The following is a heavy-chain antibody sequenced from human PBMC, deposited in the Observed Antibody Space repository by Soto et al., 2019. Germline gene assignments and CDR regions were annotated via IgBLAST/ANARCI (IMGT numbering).Heavy chain of an antibody. J-gene: IGHJ4*02. D-gene: IGHD5-12*01. Sequence: ASVKVSCKASGYTFTGYYIHWVRQAPGQGLEWMGWINPNNGDTNYAQKFQGRVTLTRDTSTSTAYMELSSLRFDDTAVYYCARHSGYDYFFDYWRQGLLVTVSS. CDR3: ARHSGYDYFFDY. CDR2: INPNNGDT. CDR1: GYTFTGYY. V-gene: IGHV1-2*02.